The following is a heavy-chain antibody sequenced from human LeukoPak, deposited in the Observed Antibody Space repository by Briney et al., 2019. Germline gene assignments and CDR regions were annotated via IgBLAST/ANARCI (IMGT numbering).Heavy chain of an antibody. CDR1: GGSIGSHY. J-gene: IGHJ4*02. CDR2: VYDIGTT. CDR3: ARGYVLRYFSV. D-gene: IGHD3-9*01. V-gene: IGHV4-59*11. Sequence: SETLSLTCTVSGGSIGSHYWTWIRQTPGKGLEWIGYVYDIGTTKYNPSLKSRVTISVDTSKNQFSLKLSSVTAADTAVYYCARGYVLRYFSVWGQGTLVTVSS.